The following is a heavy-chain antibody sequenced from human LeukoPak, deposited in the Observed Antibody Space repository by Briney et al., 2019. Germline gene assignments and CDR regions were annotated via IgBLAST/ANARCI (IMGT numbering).Heavy chain of an antibody. J-gene: IGHJ4*02. CDR1: GDSITNTNW. CDR3: ARGLRRFGELRSNLDY. Sequence: PSETLSLTCAVSGDSITNTNWWSWVRQPPGKGLEWIGEIYHSGSTDYNPSLKSRVTISVDTSKNQFSLKLSSVTAADTAVYYCARGLRRFGELRSNLDYWGQGTLVTVSS. D-gene: IGHD3-10*01. V-gene: IGHV4-4*02. CDR2: IYHSGST.